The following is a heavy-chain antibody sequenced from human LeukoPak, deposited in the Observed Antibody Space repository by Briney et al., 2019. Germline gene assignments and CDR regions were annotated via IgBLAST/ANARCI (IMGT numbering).Heavy chain of an antibody. CDR3: ARDIVGATNYYYYMAV. J-gene: IGHJ6*03. CDR1: GGSISSGDYY. Sequence: PSETLSLTCTVSGGSISSGDYYWSWIRQPPRKGLEWIGYIYYSGSTYYNPSLKSRVTISVDTSKNQFSLKLSSVTAADTAVYYCARDIVGATNYYYYMAVWGKGTTVSV. CDR2: IYYSGST. V-gene: IGHV4-30-4*08. D-gene: IGHD1-26*01.